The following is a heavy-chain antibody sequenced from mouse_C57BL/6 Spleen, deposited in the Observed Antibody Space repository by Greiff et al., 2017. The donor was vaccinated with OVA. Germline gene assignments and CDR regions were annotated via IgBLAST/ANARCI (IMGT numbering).Heavy chain of an antibody. CDR1: GFTFSNYW. D-gene: IGHD1-1*01. CDR2: IRLKSDNYAT. Sequence: EVHLVESGGGLVQPGGSMKLSCVASGFTFSNYWMNWVRQSPEKGLEWVAQIRLKSDNYATHYAESVKGRFTISRDDSKSSVYLQMNNLRAEDTGMYYCTVSSYEAMDYWGQGTSVTVSS. V-gene: IGHV6-3*01. CDR3: TVSSYEAMDY. J-gene: IGHJ4*01.